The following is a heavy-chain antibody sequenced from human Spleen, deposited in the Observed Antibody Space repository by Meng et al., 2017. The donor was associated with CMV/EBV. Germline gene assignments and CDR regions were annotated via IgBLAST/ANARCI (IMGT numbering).Heavy chain of an antibody. CDR2: IIPIFGTA. D-gene: IGHD2-2*02. J-gene: IGHJ6*02. Sequence: SVKVSCKASGGTFSSYAISWVRQAPGQGLEWMGGIIPIFGTANYAQKFQGRVTITTDESTSTAYMELSSLRSEDTAVYYCARMDIVVVPAAIRGYYYYGMDVRGQGTTVTVSS. CDR1: GGTFSSYA. CDR3: ARMDIVVVPAAIRGYYYYGMDV. V-gene: IGHV1-69*05.